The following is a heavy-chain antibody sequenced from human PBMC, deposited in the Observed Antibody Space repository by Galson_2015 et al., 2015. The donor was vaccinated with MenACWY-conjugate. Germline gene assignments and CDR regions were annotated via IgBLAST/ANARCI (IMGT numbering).Heavy chain of an antibody. CDR2: ISGSGGST. D-gene: IGHD1-26*01. CDR3: ARDGSYVRTSGFDY. J-gene: IGHJ4*02. Sequence: SLRLSCAASGFTFSSYAMSWVRQAPGKGLEWVSAISGSGGSTYYADSVKGRFTISRDNSKHTLYLQMNSLRAEDTAVYYCARDGSYVRTSGFDYWGQGTLVTVSS. CDR1: GFTFSSYA. V-gene: IGHV3-23*01.